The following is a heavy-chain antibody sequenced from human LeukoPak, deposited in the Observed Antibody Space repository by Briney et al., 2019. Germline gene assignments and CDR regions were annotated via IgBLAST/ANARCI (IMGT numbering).Heavy chain of an antibody. D-gene: IGHD2-2*01. CDR3: AKGPLRGTAAAIDY. V-gene: IGHV3-30*18. CDR1: GFTFNNYG. CDR2: ISYDGRNK. Sequence: PGGSLRPSCAASGFTFNNYGMHWVRQAPGKGLEWVAVISYDGRNKHYPDSVKGRFTISRDISTDTLWLQMDSLRTEDTAVYYCAKGPLRGTAAAIDYWGQGTLVTVSS. J-gene: IGHJ4*02.